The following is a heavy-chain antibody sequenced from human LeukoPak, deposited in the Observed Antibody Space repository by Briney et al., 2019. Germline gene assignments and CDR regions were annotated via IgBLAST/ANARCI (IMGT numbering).Heavy chain of an antibody. CDR3: ASGPYYYDSSGYYYDAFDI. D-gene: IGHD3-22*01. CDR1: GYTFTSYG. CDR2: ISAYNGNT. Sequence: ASVKVSCKASGYTFTSYGISWVRQAPGQGLEWMGWISAYNGNTNYAQKLQGRVTMTTDTSTSTAYMELRSLRSDDTAVYYCASGPYYYDSSGYYYDAFDIWGQGTMVTVSS. J-gene: IGHJ3*02. V-gene: IGHV1-18*01.